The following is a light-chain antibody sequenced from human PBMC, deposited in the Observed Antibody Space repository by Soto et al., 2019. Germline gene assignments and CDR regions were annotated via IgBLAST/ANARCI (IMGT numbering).Light chain of an antibody. CDR1: QGISNY. Sequence: DIQMTQSPSSLSASVGDRVTITCRASQGISNYVAWYQQKPGKVPKLLIYAASTLQSGVPSRFSGSGSGTDFTLTISSLQPEDVATYYCQEHNSAPFTFGPGTKVDIK. CDR3: QEHNSAPFT. V-gene: IGKV1-27*01. CDR2: AAS. J-gene: IGKJ3*01.